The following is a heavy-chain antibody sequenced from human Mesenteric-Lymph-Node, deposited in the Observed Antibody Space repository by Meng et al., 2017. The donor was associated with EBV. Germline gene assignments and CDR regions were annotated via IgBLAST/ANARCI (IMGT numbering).Heavy chain of an antibody. CDR2: VNPDRGNT. D-gene: IGHD3-22*01. Sequence: VQLVQSGAELKKPGASVKVSCKASGYTFTSYDINWVRQAPGQGLEWMGWVNPDRGNTGFPEKFQGRITMTRNTSISTTYMELRSLTSEDTAVYYCARGMSYYDNSGFFDYWGQGALVTVSS. J-gene: IGHJ4*02. CDR1: GYTFTSYD. CDR3: ARGMSYYDNSGFFDY. V-gene: IGHV1-8*01.